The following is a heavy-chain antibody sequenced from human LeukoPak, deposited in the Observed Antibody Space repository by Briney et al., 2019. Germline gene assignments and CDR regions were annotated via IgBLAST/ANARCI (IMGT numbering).Heavy chain of an antibody. D-gene: IGHD6-13*01. J-gene: IGHJ5*02. V-gene: IGHV5-51*01. CDR3: ARGIGAVLNWFDP. CDR2: IYPDDSDI. Sequence: GESLKISCKGSGYTFASYWVAWVRQMPGKGLEWMGIIYPDDSDIRYSPSFQGQVTISADKSISTAYLQWSSLKALDTGIYYCARGIGAVLNWFDPWGQGTLVTVSS. CDR1: GYTFASYW.